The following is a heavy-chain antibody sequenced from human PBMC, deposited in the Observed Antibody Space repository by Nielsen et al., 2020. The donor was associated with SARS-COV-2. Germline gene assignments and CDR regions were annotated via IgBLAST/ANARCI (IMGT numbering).Heavy chain of an antibody. CDR1: GFTVSSNY. CDR3: ATRGNDY. V-gene: IGHV3-15*05. Sequence: GGSLRLSCAASGFTVSSNYMTWVRQAPGKGLEWVGRIKSKTDGGTTDYAGPVKDRFSISRDDSRNTLYLQMNSLKTEDTAVYYCATRGNDYWGQGTLVTVSS. J-gene: IGHJ4*02. D-gene: IGHD3-16*01. CDR2: IKSKTDGGTT.